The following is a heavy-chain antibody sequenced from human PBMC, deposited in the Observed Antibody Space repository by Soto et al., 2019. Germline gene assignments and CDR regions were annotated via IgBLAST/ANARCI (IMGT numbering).Heavy chain of an antibody. D-gene: IGHD4-17*01. CDR3: ARSRPSTVTSPSLDY. V-gene: IGHV5-51*01. J-gene: IGHJ4*02. CDR1: GYSFTSYW. CDR2: IYPGDSDT. Sequence: GESLKISCKGSGYSFTSYWIGWVRQMPGKGLEWMGIIYPGDSDTRYSPSFQGQVTISADKSISTAYLQWSSLKASDTAMYYCARSRPSTVTSPSLDYWGQGTLVTVSS.